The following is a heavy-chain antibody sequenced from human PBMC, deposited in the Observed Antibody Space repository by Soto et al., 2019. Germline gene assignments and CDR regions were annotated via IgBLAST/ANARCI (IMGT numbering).Heavy chain of an antibody. CDR3: AREKVGTTFFDN. CDR2: IYPSVSS. Sequence: SETLSLTCSVSGFAISRGYYWSCVRQPPGKGLEWIGSIYPSVSSYHNPSLATRLILSIDTSKNQFTLNLTSVTAADTALYFCAREKVGTTFFDNWGQGIQVTVSS. D-gene: IGHD1-1*01. J-gene: IGHJ4*02. CDR1: GFAISRGYY. V-gene: IGHV4-38-2*02.